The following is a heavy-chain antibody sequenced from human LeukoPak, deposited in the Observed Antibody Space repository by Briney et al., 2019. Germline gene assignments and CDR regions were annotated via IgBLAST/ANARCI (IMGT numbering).Heavy chain of an antibody. J-gene: IGHJ2*01. Sequence: ASVKVSCKASVYTFTTHGIAWVRQAPGQGLEWMGWISAHNGNTNYAQSLQGRVTMTTDTSTNTAYMELRSLRSDDTAVYYCARDGYFDLWGRGTLATVSS. CDR3: ARDGYFDL. V-gene: IGHV1-18*01. CDR1: VYTFTTHG. CDR2: ISAHNGNT.